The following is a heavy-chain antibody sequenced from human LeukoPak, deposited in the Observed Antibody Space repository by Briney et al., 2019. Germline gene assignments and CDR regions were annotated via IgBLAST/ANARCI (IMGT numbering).Heavy chain of an antibody. D-gene: IGHD1-26*01. CDR3: AREELLGAYYYYGMDV. CDR2: IKQDGSEK. Sequence: HPGGSLRLSCAASGFTFSSYWMSWVRQAPGKGLEWVANIKQDGSEKYYVDSVKGRFTISRDNAKNSLYLQMNSLRAEDTAVYYCAREELLGAYYYYGMDVWGQGTTVTVSS. CDR1: GFTFSSYW. V-gene: IGHV3-7*01. J-gene: IGHJ6*02.